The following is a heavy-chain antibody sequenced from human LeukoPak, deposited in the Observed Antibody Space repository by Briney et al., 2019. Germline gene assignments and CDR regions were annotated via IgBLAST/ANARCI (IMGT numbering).Heavy chain of an antibody. CDR3: ARRLAPADC. V-gene: IGHV4-38-2*01. D-gene: IGHD3-16*01. CDR2: IYHSGST. J-gene: IGHJ4*02. CDR1: GYPISSGFY. Sequence: SETLSLICAVSGYPISSGFYWGWIRQPPGKGLEWIASIYHSGSTQYNLSLKSRVTISVDTSKNQLSLKLSSVTAADTAVYYCARRLAPADCWGQGTLVTVSS.